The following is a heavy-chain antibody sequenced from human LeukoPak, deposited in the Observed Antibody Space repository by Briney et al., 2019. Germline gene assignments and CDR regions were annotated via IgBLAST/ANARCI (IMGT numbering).Heavy chain of an antibody. CDR2: IFHNGKT. J-gene: IGHJ4*02. Sequence: PSETLSLTCTVSGGSVSTSDYYWGWIRQTPGKGPEWIGDIFHNGKTNYNPSLKGRVTISIDTSNNQFSLRLPSVTAADTAVYYCARIFDSWGQGTLATVSS. CDR1: GGSVSTSDYY. CDR3: ARIFDS. V-gene: IGHV4-39*07.